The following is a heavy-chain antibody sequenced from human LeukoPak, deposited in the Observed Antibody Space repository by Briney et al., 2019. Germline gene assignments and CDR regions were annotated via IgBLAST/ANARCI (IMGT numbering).Heavy chain of an antibody. CDR1: GGTFSSYT. J-gene: IGHJ4*02. Sequence: ASVKVSCKASGGTFSSYTISWVRQAPGQRLERMGWIDVGNGKTKYSQNFQGRVTITRDTSATTAYMDLSSLRSEDTAVYYCARARWTSTATTYYLDHWGQGTLVTVSS. V-gene: IGHV1-3*01. D-gene: IGHD4-17*01. CDR3: ARARWTSTATTYYLDH. CDR2: IDVGNGKT.